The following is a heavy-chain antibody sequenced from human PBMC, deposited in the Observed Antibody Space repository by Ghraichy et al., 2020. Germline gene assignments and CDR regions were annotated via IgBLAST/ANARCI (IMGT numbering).Heavy chain of an antibody. J-gene: IGHJ5*02. D-gene: IGHD6-13*01. Sequence: SETLSLTCTVSGDAISSYYWSWIRQPAGKGLEWIGRISSSGNTDYNPSLKSRVTMSVDTSTNQFSLKLTSVTAADTAVYYCARGPRYSSSSGRFDPWGQGTLVTVSS. V-gene: IGHV4-4*07. CDR3: ARGPRYSSSSGRFDP. CDR1: GDAISSYY. CDR2: ISSSGNT.